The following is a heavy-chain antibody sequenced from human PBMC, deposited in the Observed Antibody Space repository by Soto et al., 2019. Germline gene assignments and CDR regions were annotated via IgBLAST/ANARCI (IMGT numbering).Heavy chain of an antibody. CDR1: GGSFSGYY. CDR3: ATDVRVDDYYYYGMDV. CDR2: INHSGST. J-gene: IGHJ6*02. V-gene: IGHV4-34*01. D-gene: IGHD3-10*02. Sequence: QVQLQQWGAGLLKPSETLSLTCAVYGGSFSGYYWSWIRQPPRKGLEWIGEINHSGSTNYNPCIHSRVTISVDTSKTQFARKLSSVTDADTAVYYCATDVRVDDYYYYGMDVWGQGTTVTVSS.